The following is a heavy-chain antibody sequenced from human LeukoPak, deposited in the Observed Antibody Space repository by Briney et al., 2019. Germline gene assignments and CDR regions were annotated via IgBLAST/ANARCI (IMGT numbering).Heavy chain of an antibody. D-gene: IGHD4-17*01. CDR1: GYAFTSYA. Sequence: ASVKVSCKASGYAFTSYAMNWVRQAPGQGLEWVGWINTNTGNPTYAQGFTGRFVFSLDTSVSTAYLQISSLKAEDTAVYYCARTVVRNYGDGFDSWGQGTLVTVSS. CDR3: ARTVVRNYGDGFDS. CDR2: INTNTGNP. J-gene: IGHJ4*02. V-gene: IGHV7-4-1*02.